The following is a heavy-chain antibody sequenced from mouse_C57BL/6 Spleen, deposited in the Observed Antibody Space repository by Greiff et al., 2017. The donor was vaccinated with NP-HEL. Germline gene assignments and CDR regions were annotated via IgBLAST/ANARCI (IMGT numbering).Heavy chain of an antibody. CDR1: GYTFTDYE. CDR2: IDPETGGT. D-gene: IGHD2-2*01. CDR3: TNYGYDVRFAY. J-gene: IGHJ3*01. Sequence: QVQLQQSGAELVRPGASVTLSCKASGYTFTDYEMHWVKQTPVHGLEWIGAIDPETGGTAYNQKFKGKAILTADKSSSTAYMELRSLTSEDSAVYYCTNYGYDVRFAYWGQGTLVTVSA. V-gene: IGHV1-15*01.